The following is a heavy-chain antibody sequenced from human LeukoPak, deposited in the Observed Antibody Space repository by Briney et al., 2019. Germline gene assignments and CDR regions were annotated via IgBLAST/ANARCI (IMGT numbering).Heavy chain of an antibody. Sequence: GGSLRLSCAASGFTFSDYYMTWIRQAPGKGLEWVSYISSSGSTIYYADSVKGRFTISRDNTKNSLYLQMNSLRAEDTAVYYCAKDTVYYDTSSYPYWGQGTLVTVSS. D-gene: IGHD3-22*01. CDR3: AKDTVYYDTSSYPY. J-gene: IGHJ4*02. CDR2: ISSSGSTI. CDR1: GFTFSDYY. V-gene: IGHV3-11*01.